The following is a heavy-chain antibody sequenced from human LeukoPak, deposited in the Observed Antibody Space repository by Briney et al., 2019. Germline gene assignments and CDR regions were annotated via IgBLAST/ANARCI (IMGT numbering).Heavy chain of an antibody. CDR1: GFTFRSYA. D-gene: IGHD1-7*01. J-gene: IGHJ4*02. CDR2: ISKDGSDK. V-gene: IGHV3-30-3*01. CDR3: ARDYWWNYDY. Sequence: GGSLRLSCAASGFTFRSYAIHWVRQAPGKGLEWVAVISKDGSDKYYPGSVRGRFTISRDNSKNTIYLQMDSLRAEDTAIYYCARDYWWNYDYWGQGTLVTVSS.